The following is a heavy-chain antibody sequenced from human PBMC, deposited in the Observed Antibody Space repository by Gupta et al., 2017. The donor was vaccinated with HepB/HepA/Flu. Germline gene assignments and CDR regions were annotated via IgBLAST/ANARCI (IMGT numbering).Heavy chain of an antibody. CDR2: IGSKADNYAT. D-gene: IGHD4-17*01. V-gene: IGHV3-73*01. CDR1: GFTFSGSA. Sequence: EVQLVESGGGLVQPGGSLRLSCAASGFTFSGSAMHWVRQASGKGLEWVGHIGSKADNYATAHGPSVKGRFAISRDDSKSTAYLQMNSLQTEDTAVYYCISNYGDYRWYYWGQGTLVTVSS. J-gene: IGHJ4*02. CDR3: ISNYGDYRWYY.